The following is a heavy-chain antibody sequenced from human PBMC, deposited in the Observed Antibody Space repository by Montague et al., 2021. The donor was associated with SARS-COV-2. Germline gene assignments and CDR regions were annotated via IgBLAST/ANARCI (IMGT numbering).Heavy chain of an antibody. CDR2: TYYRSKWYN. J-gene: IGHJ4*02. CDR3: ARGGSWLYYFDY. CDR1: GDSVSSSSAA. V-gene: IGHV6-1*01. Sequence: CAISGDSVSSSSAAWNWIRQSPSRGLEWLGRTYYRSKWYNDYAVSVKSRITINPDTSKNQFSLLLNSVTPEDTAVYYCARGGSWLYYFDYWGQGTLVTVSS. D-gene: IGHD6-13*01.